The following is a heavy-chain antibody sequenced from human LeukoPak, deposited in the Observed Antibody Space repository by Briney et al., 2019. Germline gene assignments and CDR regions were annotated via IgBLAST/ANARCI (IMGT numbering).Heavy chain of an antibody. CDR3: ARTNSGYDLEDDAFDI. D-gene: IGHD5-12*01. V-gene: IGHV1-46*01. Sequence: ASVKVSCKASGYTFTSYYMHWVRQAPGQGLEWMGIINPSGGSTSYAQKFQGRVTMTRDTSTSTVYMELSSLRSEDTAVYYCARTNSGYDLEDDAFDIWGQGTMVTVSS. J-gene: IGHJ3*02. CDR2: INPSGGST. CDR1: GYTFTSYY.